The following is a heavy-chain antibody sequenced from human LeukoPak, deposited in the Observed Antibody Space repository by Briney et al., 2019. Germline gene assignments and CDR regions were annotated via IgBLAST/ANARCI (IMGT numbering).Heavy chain of an antibody. CDR2: IYYSGST. CDR3: ARRPIRTSATYFFDY. V-gene: IGHV4-39*01. D-gene: IGHD2-8*02. CDR1: GGSISSSSYY. J-gene: IGHJ4*02. Sequence: PSETLSLTCTVSGGSISSSSYYWDWIRQPPGKGLEWIGSIYYSGSTYYNPSLKSRVTISVDTSKNQFSLKLTSVTAADTAAYYCARRPIRTSATYFFDYWGQGTLVTVSS.